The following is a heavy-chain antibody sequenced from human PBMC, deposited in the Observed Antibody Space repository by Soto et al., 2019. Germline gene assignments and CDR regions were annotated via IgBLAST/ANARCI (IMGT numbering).Heavy chain of an antibody. CDR2: INSDGSST. V-gene: IGHV3-74*01. CDR1: GFTFSSYW. J-gene: IGHJ4*02. Sequence: EVQLVESGGGLVQPGGSLRLSCAASGFTFSSYWMHWVGQAPGKGLVWVSRINSDGSSTSYADSVKGRFTISRDNAKNTLYLKMNSLRAEDTAVYYCAVAVAGPTAIGYWGQGTLVTVSS. CDR3: AVAVAGPTAIGY. D-gene: IGHD6-19*01.